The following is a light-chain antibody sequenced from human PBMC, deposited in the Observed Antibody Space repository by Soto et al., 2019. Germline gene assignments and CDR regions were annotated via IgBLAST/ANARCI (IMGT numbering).Light chain of an antibody. J-gene: IGKJ4*01. CDR1: QSVSSN. Sequence: EIVLIQSPATLSLSPGERATLSCRASQSVSSNFGWYQQNPGQAPRLLIFDASNRATGIPARFSGSGSGTDFTLTISSLEPEDFAVYYCQQHSNWPLTFGGGTKVDIK. CDR3: QQHSNWPLT. CDR2: DAS. V-gene: IGKV3-11*01.